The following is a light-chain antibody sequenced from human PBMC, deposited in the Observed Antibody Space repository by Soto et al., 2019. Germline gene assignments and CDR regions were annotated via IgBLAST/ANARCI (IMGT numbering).Light chain of an antibody. V-gene: IGLV2-14*03. Sequence: QSALTQPASVSGSPGQSITISCTGTSSDIGAFNFVSWYQQHPGKVPKLMIFDVNRRPSGVSDLFSGSKSGNTAALTSSWLQADDEGDYYCSSYTSSSTHGFGSGTKGTVL. CDR2: DVN. CDR3: SSYTSSSTHG. CDR1: SSDIGAFNF. J-gene: IGLJ1*01.